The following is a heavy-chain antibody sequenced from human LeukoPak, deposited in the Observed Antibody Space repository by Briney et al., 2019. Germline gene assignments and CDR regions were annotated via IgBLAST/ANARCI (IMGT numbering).Heavy chain of an antibody. Sequence: PGGSLRLSCAASGFTFSSAWMTWVRQAPGKGLEWVATIKDDGSDKYYVDSVKGRFTISKDNAKKSPWLQMNSLRVEDTAMYYCADLGSRDWGQGTLVTASS. CDR2: IKDDGSDK. CDR1: GFTFSSAW. D-gene: IGHD3-16*01. J-gene: IGHJ4*02. CDR3: ADLGSRD. V-gene: IGHV3-7*01.